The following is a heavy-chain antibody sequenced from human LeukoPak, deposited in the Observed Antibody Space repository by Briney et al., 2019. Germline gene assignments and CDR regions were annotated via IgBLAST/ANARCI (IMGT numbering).Heavy chain of an antibody. CDR3: ARSTEYSSSPGGGWFDP. D-gene: IGHD6-6*01. V-gene: IGHV4-30-2*01. J-gene: IGHJ5*02. CDR2: IYHSGST. CDR1: GGSISSGGYY. Sequence: PSETLSLTCTVSGGSISSGGYYWSWIRQPPGKGLEWIGYIYHSGSTYYNPSLKSRVTISVDRSKNQFSLKLSSVTAADTAVYYCARSTEYSSSPGGGWFDPWGQGTLVTVSS.